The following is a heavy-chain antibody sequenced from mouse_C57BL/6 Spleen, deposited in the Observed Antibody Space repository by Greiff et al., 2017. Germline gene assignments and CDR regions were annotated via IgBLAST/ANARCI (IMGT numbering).Heavy chain of an antibody. J-gene: IGHJ1*03. Sequence: QVQLKESGAELMKPGASVKLSCKATGYTFTGYWIEWVKQRPGHGLEWIGEILPGSGSTNSNEKFKGKATFTADTSSNTAYMQLSSLTTEDSAIYYCAPGSSYRYFDVWGTGTTVTVSS. CDR1: GYTFTGYW. CDR3: APGSSYRYFDV. V-gene: IGHV1-9*01. CDR2: ILPGSGST. D-gene: IGHD1-1*01.